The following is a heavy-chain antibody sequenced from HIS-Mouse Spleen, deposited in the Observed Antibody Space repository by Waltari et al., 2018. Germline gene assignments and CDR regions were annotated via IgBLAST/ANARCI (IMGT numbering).Heavy chain of an antibody. V-gene: IGHV4-39*07. CDR2: IDYSGST. J-gene: IGHJ2*01. D-gene: IGHD6-13*01. CDR3: AREIPYSSSWYDWYFDL. CDR1: GGSISSSSYY. Sequence: QLQLQESGPGLVKPSETLSLTCTVSGGSISSSSYYWGWIRQPPGKGLEWIGSIDYSGSTYVIPSLQRRCTISVDTSKNRFSLKLSSVTAADTAVYYCAREIPYSSSWYDWYFDLWGRGTLVTVSS.